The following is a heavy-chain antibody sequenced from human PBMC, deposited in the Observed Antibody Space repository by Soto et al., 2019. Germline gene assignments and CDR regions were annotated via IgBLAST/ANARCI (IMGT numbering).Heavy chain of an antibody. D-gene: IGHD4-17*01. J-gene: IGHJ3*02. CDR3: AKGCLGDFVPVGAFDI. Sequence: QVQLVESGGGVVQPGRSLRLSCAASGFTFSSYGMHWVRQAPGKGLEWVAVISYDGSNKYYADSVKGRFTISRDNSKNTLYLQMNSLRAEDTAVYYCAKGCLGDFVPVGAFDIWGQGTMVTVSS. CDR1: GFTFSSYG. V-gene: IGHV3-30*18. CDR2: ISYDGSNK.